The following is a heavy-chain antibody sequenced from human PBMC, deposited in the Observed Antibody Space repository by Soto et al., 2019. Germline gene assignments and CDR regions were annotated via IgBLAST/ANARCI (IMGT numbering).Heavy chain of an antibody. J-gene: IGHJ6*02. V-gene: IGHV1-8*01. CDR2: MNPNSGNT. CDR1: GYTFTSYD. Sequence: QVQLVQSGAEVKKPGASVKVSCKASGYTFTSYDINWVRQATGQGLEWMGWMNPNSGNTGYAQKFQGRVTMTRNTSISTAYMELSSLRSEDRTGYYCARGARRYYYYYGMDVWGQGTTVTVSS. CDR3: ARGARRYYYYYGMDV. D-gene: IGHD6-6*01.